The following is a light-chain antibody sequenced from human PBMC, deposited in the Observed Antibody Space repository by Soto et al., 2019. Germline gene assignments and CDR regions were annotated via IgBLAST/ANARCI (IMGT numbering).Light chain of an antibody. CDR3: QRYKDDSAST. V-gene: IGKV1-5*01. Sequence: DIAMTQSPSTLSASVEDRVTVTGRASQSSGNLLAGNQQKPGKAPNLLISHASNLEVGVPSRFSGSGSETEFTLTITSLQPEDFATYYCQRYKDDSASTFGQGTKL. CDR1: QSSGNL. J-gene: IGKJ2*01. CDR2: HAS.